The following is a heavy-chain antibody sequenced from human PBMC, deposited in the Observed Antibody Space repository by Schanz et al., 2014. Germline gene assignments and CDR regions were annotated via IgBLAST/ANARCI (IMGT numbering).Heavy chain of an antibody. CDR1: GFTFSSYA. CDR3: ARAGYDADNWFDP. V-gene: IGHV3-48*04. CDR2: VSRSTPDI. D-gene: IGHD2-2*01. Sequence: EVQLLESGGGLVQPGGSLRLSCAASGFTFSSYAMSWVRQAPGKGLEWVSYVSRSTPDIYYADSVKGRFTMSRDNTKNSLFLQLNSLRADDTAVYYCARAGYDADNWFDPWGQGTLVTVSS. J-gene: IGHJ5*02.